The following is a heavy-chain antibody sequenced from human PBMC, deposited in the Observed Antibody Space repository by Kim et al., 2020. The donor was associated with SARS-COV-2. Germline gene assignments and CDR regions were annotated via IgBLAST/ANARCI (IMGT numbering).Heavy chain of an antibody. CDR3: AKIRSTTEAGIGCDSFD. Sequence: GGSLRLSCAASGFTFDDYAMHWVRQAPGKGLEWVSGISWNSGSIGYADSVKGRFTISRDNAKNSLYLQMNSLRAEDTALYYCAKIRSTTEAGIGCDSFD. V-gene: IGHV3-9*01. J-gene: IGHJ3*02. CDR2: ISWNSGSI. CDR1: GFTFDDYA. D-gene: IGHD6-19*01.